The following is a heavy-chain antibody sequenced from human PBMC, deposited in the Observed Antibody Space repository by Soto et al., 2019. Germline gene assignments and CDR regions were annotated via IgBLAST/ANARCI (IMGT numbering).Heavy chain of an antibody. V-gene: IGHV3-11*06. D-gene: IGHD3-10*01. CDR3: ARSPGGYYYMDV. CDR2: ISSSSSYT. J-gene: IGHJ6*03. CDR1: GFTLSDDY. Sequence: GGSLRLSCAASGFTLSDDYMSWIRQAPGKGLEWVSYISSSSSYTNYADSVKGRFTISRDNAKNSLYLQMNSLRAEDTAVYYCARSPGGYYYMDVWGKGTTVTVSS.